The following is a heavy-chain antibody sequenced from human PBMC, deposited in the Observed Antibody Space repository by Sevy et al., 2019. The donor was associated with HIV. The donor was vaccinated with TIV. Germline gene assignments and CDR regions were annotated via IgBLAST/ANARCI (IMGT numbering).Heavy chain of an antibody. V-gene: IGHV1-24*01. CDR1: GYTLTELS. D-gene: IGHD3-22*01. CDR2: FDPEDGET. Sequence: ASVKVSCKVSGYTLTELSMHWVRQPPGKGLEWMGRFDPEDGETIYAQKFLGRLTMTKDKSTDTAYMDLSSLRSEDTAVYYCATEDITMIPYGLDVWGQGTTVTVSS. J-gene: IGHJ6*02. CDR3: ATEDITMIPYGLDV.